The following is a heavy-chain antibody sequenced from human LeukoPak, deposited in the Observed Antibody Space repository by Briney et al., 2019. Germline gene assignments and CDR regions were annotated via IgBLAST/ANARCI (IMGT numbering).Heavy chain of an antibody. J-gene: IGHJ4*02. CDR2: ISSSGGTI. Sequence: GGSLRLSCAASGFTFSSYEMNWVRQAPGKGLEWVSYISSSGGTIYYADSVKGRFTISRDNAKNSLYLQMNSLRAEDTAVYYCARGGLVVPAAILGYWGQGTLVTVSS. V-gene: IGHV3-48*03. CDR3: ARGGLVVPAAILGY. D-gene: IGHD2-2*02. CDR1: GFTFSSYE.